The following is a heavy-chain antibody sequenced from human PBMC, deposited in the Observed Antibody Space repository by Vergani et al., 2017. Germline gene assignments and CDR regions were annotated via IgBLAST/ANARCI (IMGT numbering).Heavy chain of an antibody. D-gene: IGHD1-14*01. CDR2: ISYDGTQK. J-gene: IGHJ5*02. V-gene: IGHV3-30*03. CDR1: GFTSSYYG. Sequence: QVHLVESGGGVVQPGRSLRLSCVVSGFTSSYYGMHWVRQAPGKGLVWVAVISYDGTQKYYADSVKGRFTISRDNSKSTMYLQMNSLRDEDTGVYYCARDLRLLYNRFDPWGQGTLVTVSS. CDR3: ARDLRLLYNRFDP.